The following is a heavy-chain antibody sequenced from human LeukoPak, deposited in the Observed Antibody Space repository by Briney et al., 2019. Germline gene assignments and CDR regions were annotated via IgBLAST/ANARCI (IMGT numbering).Heavy chain of an antibody. V-gene: IGHV3-30*18. D-gene: IGHD3-10*01. Sequence: GGSLRLSCAASGFTFSTYGMHWVRQAPSKGLEWVAVISYDGSNKYYADSVKGRFTISRDNSKNTLYLQMNSLRAEDTAVYYCAKTYYGSGSPDYWGQGTLVTVSS. CDR3: AKTYYGSGSPDY. CDR1: GFTFSTYG. J-gene: IGHJ4*02. CDR2: ISYDGSNK.